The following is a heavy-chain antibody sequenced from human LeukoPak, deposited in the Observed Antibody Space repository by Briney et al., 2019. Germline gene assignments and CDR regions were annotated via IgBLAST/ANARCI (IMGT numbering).Heavy chain of an antibody. Sequence: SETLSLTCAVYGGSFSGYYWSWIRQPPGKGLEWIGEINHSGSTNYNPSLKSRVTISVDTSKNQFPLKLSSVTAADTAVYYCASTWEYYGSGSYYTNWFDPWGQGTLVTVSS. CDR2: INHSGST. CDR3: ASTWEYYGSGSYYTNWFDP. V-gene: IGHV4-34*01. J-gene: IGHJ5*02. D-gene: IGHD3-10*01. CDR1: GGSFSGYY.